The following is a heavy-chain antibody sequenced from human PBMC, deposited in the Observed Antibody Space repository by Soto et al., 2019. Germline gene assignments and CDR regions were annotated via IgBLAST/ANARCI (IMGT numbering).Heavy chain of an antibody. V-gene: IGHV3-7*05. CDR2: IKQDGSEK. CDR1: GFTFSSYW. CDR3: ARGTYYYDSSGPWPFDD. J-gene: IGHJ4*02. D-gene: IGHD3-22*01. Sequence: PGGSLTLSCAASGFTFSSYWMSWVCQAPGKGLEWVANIKQDGSEKYYVDSVKGRFTISRDNAKNSLYLQMNSLRAEDTAVYYCARGTYYYDSSGPWPFDDWGQGTLVTVSS.